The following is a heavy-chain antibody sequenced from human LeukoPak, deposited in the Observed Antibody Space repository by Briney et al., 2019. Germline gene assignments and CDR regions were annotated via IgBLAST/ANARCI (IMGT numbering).Heavy chain of an antibody. CDR1: GFTFSSYE. V-gene: IGHV3-48*03. J-gene: IGHJ4*02. CDR2: ISSSGSTI. CDR3: AKDSKRIAVAGNDLDY. D-gene: IGHD6-19*01. Sequence: AGGSLRLPCAASGFTFSSYEMNWVRQAPGKGLEWVSYISSSGSTIYYADSVKGRFTISRDNSKNTLYLQMNSLRAEDTAVYYCAKDSKRIAVAGNDLDYWGQGTLVTVSS.